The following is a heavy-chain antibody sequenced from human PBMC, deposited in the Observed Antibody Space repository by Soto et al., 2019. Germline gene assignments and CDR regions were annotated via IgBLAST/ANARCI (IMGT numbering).Heavy chain of an antibody. J-gene: IGHJ5*02. CDR1: GGSISSGGYY. V-gene: IGHV4-31*03. CDR3: ARVKVLRTSIAALGGWFDP. Sequence: TLSLTCTVSGGSISSGGYYWSWIRQHPGKGLEWIGYIYYSGSTYYNPSLKSRVTISVDTSKNQFSLKLSSVTAADTAVYYCARVKVLRTSIAALGGWFDPLGQVTLVTVSS. D-gene: IGHD6-6*01. CDR2: IYYSGST.